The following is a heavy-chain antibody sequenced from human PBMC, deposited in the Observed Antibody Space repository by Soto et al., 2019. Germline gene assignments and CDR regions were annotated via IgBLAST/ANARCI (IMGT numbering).Heavy chain of an antibody. CDR3: ARDPPYYDFRLVV. J-gene: IGHJ6*02. V-gene: IGHV3-30-3*01. Sequence: PGGAPGLSWPGSGCTFRSYAMHRDREAPGKGLEWVAVISYDGSNKYYAAPVKGRFPISRDNSKNTLYLQMNSLRAEDPAVYYCARDPPYYDFRLVVWGQGTTVTAP. CDR1: GCTFRSYA. D-gene: IGHD3-3*01. CDR2: ISYDGSNK.